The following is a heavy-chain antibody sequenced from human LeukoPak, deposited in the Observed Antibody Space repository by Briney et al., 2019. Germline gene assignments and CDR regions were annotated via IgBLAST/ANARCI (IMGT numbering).Heavy chain of an antibody. CDR1: GFTFSSYW. CDR2: IKQDGSEK. CDR3: ASEPPRYCSGGSCYSHSF. J-gene: IGHJ4*02. D-gene: IGHD2-15*01. Sequence: PGGSLRLSCAASGFTFSSYWMSWVRQAPGKGLEWVANIKQDGSEKYYVDSVKGRFTISRDNAKNSLYLQMNSLRAEDTAVYYCASEPPRYCSGGSCYSHSFWGQGTLVTVSS. V-gene: IGHV3-7*01.